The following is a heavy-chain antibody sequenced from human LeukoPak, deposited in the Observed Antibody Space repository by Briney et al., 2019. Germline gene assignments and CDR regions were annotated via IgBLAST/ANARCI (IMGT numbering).Heavy chain of an antibody. CDR3: AADIIGYCSGGSCSSVEVPYNWFDP. Sequence: GTSVKFSCKASGFTFTSSAVQWVRQARGQRLDWIGWIVFGSGNTNDAQKFRERVTMTRDMSTSTAYMELSSLRSEDTAVYYCAADIIGYCSGGSCSSVEVPYNWFDPWGQGTLVTVSS. CDR1: GFTFTSSA. J-gene: IGHJ5*02. D-gene: IGHD2-15*01. V-gene: IGHV1-58*01. CDR2: IVFGSGNT.